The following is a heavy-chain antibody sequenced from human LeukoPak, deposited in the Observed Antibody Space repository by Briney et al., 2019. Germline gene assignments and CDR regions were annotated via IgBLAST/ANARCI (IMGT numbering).Heavy chain of an antibody. CDR2: ISGSGGST. CDR1: GFTFSSYA. CDR3: ASLISGSQDFDY. V-gene: IGHV3-23*01. J-gene: IGHJ4*02. Sequence: PGGSLRLSCAASGFTFSSYAMSWVRQAPGKGLEWVSAISGSGGSTYYADSVKGRFTISRDNSKNTLYLQMNSLRAEDTAVYYCASLISGSQDFDYWGQGTLVTVSA. D-gene: IGHD1-26*01.